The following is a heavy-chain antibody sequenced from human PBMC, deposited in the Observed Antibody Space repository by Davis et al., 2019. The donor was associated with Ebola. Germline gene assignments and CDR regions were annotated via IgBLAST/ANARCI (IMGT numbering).Heavy chain of an antibody. D-gene: IGHD6-6*01. CDR3: ARTAREADN. Sequence: PGGSLRLSCAASGFTFSDYYMIWIRQAPGMGLEYVSYISGSNSDAHYADSVKGRFTISRDNAKNSLYLQMDSLRVEDTAVYYCARTAREADNWGQGTQVTVSS. V-gene: IGHV3-11*06. J-gene: IGHJ4*02. CDR2: ISGSNSDA. CDR1: GFTFSDYY.